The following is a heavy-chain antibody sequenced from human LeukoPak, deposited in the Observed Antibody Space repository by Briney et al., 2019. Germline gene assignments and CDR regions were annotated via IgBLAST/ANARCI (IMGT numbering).Heavy chain of an antibody. CDR3: ARATNRARGGAPPPPY. V-gene: IGHV1-2*02. CDR1: GYTFTGYY. D-gene: IGHD3-10*01. CDR2: INPNSGGT. Sequence: ASVKVSCKASGYTFTGYYMHWVRQAPGQGLEWMGWINPNSGGTNYAQKFQGRVTMTRDTSISTAYMELSRLRSDDTAVYYCARATNRARGGAPPPPYWGQGTLVTVSS. J-gene: IGHJ4*02.